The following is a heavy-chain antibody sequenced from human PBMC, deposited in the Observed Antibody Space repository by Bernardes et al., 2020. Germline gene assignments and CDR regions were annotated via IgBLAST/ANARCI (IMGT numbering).Heavy chain of an antibody. J-gene: IGHJ2*01. D-gene: IGHD2-15*01. CDR1: GGSISSSSYY. Sequence: SETLSLTRTVSGGSISSSSYYWGWIRQPPGKGLEWIGSIYYSGSTYYNPSLKSRVTISVDTSKNQFSLKLSSVTAADTAVYYCARDPPHRGYCSGGSCQLDWYFDLWGRGTLVTVSS. CDR3: ARDPPHRGYCSGGSCQLDWYFDL. V-gene: IGHV4-39*02. CDR2: IYYSGST.